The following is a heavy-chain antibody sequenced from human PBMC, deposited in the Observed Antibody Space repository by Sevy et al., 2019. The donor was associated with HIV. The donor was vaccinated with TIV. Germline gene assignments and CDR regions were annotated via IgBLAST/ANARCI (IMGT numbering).Heavy chain of an antibody. J-gene: IGHJ4*02. CDR1: GFTFSSYA. V-gene: IGHV3-30-3*01. Sequence: GGSLRLSCAASGFTFSSYAMHWVRQAPGKGLEWVAVISYDGSNKYYADSVKGRFTISRDNSKNTLYLQMNSLRAEDTAVYYCASPPGTTVTGFDYWGQVTLVTVSS. CDR3: ASPPGTTVTGFDY. D-gene: IGHD4-17*01. CDR2: ISYDGSNK.